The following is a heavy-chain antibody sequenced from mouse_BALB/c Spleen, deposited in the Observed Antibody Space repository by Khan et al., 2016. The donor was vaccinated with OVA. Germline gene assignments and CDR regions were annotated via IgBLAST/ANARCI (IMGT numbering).Heavy chain of an antibody. V-gene: IGHV3-2*02. D-gene: IGHD1-1*01. J-gene: IGHJ2*01. CDR3: ASGGLLLRYPDYFDY. Sequence: EVQLQESGPGLLKPSQSLSLTCTVTGYSITSYYAWNWIRQFPGNKLECMAYIGYSGSTSYNPSLRSRISITRDTSKNQFFLQLNSVTTEDTATYYCASGGLLLRYPDYFDYWGQGTTLTVSS. CDR2: IGYSGST. CDR1: GYSITSYYA.